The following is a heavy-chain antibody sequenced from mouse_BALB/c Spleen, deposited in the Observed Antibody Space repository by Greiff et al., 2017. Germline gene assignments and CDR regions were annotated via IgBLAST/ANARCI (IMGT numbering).Heavy chain of an antibody. CDR2: IYPGSGST. V-gene: IGHV1S22*01. Sequence: LQQPGSELVRPGASVKLSCKASGYTFTSYWMHWVKQRPGQGLEWIGNIYPGSGSTNYDEKFKSKATLTVDKSSSTAYMELRSLTSEDSAVYYCARDLAYWGQGTLVTVSA. J-gene: IGHJ3*01. CDR3: ARDLAY. CDR1: GYTFTSYW.